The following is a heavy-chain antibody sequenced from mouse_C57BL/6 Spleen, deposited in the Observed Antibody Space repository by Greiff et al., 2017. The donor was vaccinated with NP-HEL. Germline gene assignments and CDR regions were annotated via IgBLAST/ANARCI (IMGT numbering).Heavy chain of an antibody. CDR2: ISDGGSYT. CDR3: ARRGLRREGHAMDY. J-gene: IGHJ4*01. D-gene: IGHD2-4*01. Sequence: EVKLVESGGGLVKPGGSLKLSCAASGFTFSSYAMSWVRQTPEKRLEWVATISDGGSYTYYPDNVKGRFTISRDNAKNNLYLQMSHLKSEDTAMYYCARRGLRREGHAMDYWGQGTSVTVSS. V-gene: IGHV5-4*03. CDR1: GFTFSSYA.